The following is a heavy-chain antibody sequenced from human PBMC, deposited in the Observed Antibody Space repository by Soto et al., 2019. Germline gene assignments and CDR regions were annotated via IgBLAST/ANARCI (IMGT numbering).Heavy chain of an antibody. CDR2: INHSGST. J-gene: IGHJ5*02. Sequence: SLTCAVYGGSFSGYYWSWIRQPPGKGLEWIGEINHSGSTNYNPSLKSRVTISVDTSKNQFSLKLSSVTAADTAVYYCARGGFTSRGYSGYAQGRWFDPWGQGTLVTVSS. CDR1: GGSFSGYY. CDR3: ARGGFTSRGYSGYAQGRWFDP. V-gene: IGHV4-34*01. D-gene: IGHD5-12*01.